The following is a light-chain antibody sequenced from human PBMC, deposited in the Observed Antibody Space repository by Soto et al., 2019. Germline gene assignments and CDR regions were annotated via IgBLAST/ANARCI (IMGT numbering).Light chain of an antibody. CDR1: QGISSY. CDR2: AAS. Sequence: DIQLTQSPSFLSASVGDRVTITCRASQGISSYLAWYQQKPGKAPKLLIYAASTLQSGVPSRFSGSGSGTEFPLSMSSLQPEDFATDYRQQLNSYPLTFVGGTKVEIK. V-gene: IGKV1-9*01. CDR3: QQLNSYPLT. J-gene: IGKJ4*01.